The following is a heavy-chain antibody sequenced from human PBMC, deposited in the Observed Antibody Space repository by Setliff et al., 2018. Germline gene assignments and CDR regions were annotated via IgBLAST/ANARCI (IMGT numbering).Heavy chain of an antibody. Sequence: SETLSLTCAVSGYSISTGYYWGWIRQPPGKGLEWIGSIYHSGSTYYNPSLKSRVTISVDTSENQFSLKLNSVTAADMAVYYCAREQWLDPPGYYYMDVWAKGTTVTVSS. CDR1: GYSISTGYY. CDR2: IYHSGST. CDR3: AREQWLDPPGYYYMDV. D-gene: IGHD6-19*01. J-gene: IGHJ6*03. V-gene: IGHV4-38-2*02.